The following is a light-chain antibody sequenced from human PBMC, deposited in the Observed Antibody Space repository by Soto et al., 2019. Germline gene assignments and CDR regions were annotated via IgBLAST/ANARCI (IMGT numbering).Light chain of an antibody. Sequence: DIQMTQSPSSLSASVGDRVTITCRASQAINNYLAWYQQKPGKVPTLLISAASTLQSGVPSRFSGSGSGTDFTLTISRLQPEDVATYYCQEFNSVPTFGGGTKVEI. CDR1: QAINNY. V-gene: IGKV1-27*01. CDR3: QEFNSVPT. J-gene: IGKJ4*01. CDR2: AAS.